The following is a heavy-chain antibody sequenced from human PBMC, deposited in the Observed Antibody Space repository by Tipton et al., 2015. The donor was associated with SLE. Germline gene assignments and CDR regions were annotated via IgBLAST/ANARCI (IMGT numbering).Heavy chain of an antibody. CDR2: ISYSGST. D-gene: IGHD2-8*02. CDR1: GGSISSGGYY. V-gene: IGHV4-31*03. J-gene: IGHJ4*02. Sequence: TLSLTCPVSGGSISSGGYYWSWIRQSPGKGLEWIGYISYSGSTNYNSSLKSRLTISVDTSKNQFSLKLSSVTAADTAVYYCARDVGGYNTGWFPYYFDYWGQGTLVTVSS. CDR3: ARDVGGYNTGWFPYYFDY.